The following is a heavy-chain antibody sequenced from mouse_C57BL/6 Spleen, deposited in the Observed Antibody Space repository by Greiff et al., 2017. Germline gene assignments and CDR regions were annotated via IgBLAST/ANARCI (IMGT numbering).Heavy chain of an antibody. CDR1: GFTFSSYA. J-gene: IGHJ4*01. CDR2: ISDGGSYT. D-gene: IGHD2-3*01. CDR3: ARDGYYSSAMGC. Sequence: EVKLVESGGGLVKPGGSLKLSCAASGFTFSSYAMSWVRQTPEKRLEWVAIISDGGSYTYYPDNVKGRFTISRDNAKNKVYLQMSHLKSEDTAMYYCARDGYYSSAMGCWGQGASVTVSS. V-gene: IGHV5-4*03.